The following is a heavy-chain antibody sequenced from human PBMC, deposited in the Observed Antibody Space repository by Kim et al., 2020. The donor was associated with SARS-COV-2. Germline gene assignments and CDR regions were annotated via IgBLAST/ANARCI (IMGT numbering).Heavy chain of an antibody. J-gene: IGHJ4*02. CDR2: IIPIFGTA. V-gene: IGHV1-69*13. D-gene: IGHD3-10*01. Sequence: SVKVSCKASGGTFSSYAISWVRQAPGQGLEWMGGIIPIFGTANYAQKFQGRVTITADESTSTAYMELSSLRSEDTAVYYCAREGVNFRGESKAGDYYFDYWGQGTLVTVSS. CDR1: GGTFSSYA. CDR3: AREGVNFRGESKAGDYYFDY.